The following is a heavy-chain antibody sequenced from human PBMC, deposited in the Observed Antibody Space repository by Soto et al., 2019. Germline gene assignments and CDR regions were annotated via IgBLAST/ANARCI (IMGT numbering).Heavy chain of an antibody. J-gene: IGHJ4*02. CDR2: ISGSGGST. Sequence: GESLKISCAASGFTFSSYAMSWVRQAPGKGLEWVSAISGSGGSTYYADSVKGRFTISRDNSKNTLYLQMNTLRAEDTAVYYCANSYYDFWSFDYWGQGTLVTVSS. CDR3: ANSYYDFWSFDY. V-gene: IGHV3-23*01. CDR1: GFTFSSYA. D-gene: IGHD3-3*01.